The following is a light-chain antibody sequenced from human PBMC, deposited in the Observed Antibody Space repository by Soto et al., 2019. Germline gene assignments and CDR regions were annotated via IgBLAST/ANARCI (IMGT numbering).Light chain of an antibody. CDR3: GTWDSSLSAGV. CDR1: NSNIGNNY. Sequence: QSVLTQPPSVSATPGQTVTISCSGSNSNIGNNYVSWYQQLPGTAPKLLIYDNNKRPSEIPDRFSGSKSGPSATLGITGLQTEDEADYYCGTWDSSLSAGVFGTGTKVTVL. V-gene: IGLV1-51*01. CDR2: DNN. J-gene: IGLJ1*01.